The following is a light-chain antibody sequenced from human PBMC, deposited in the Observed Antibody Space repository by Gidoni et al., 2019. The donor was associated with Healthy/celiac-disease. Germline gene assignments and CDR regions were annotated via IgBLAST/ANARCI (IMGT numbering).Light chain of an antibody. V-gene: IGKV1-9*01. Sequence: DIQLTQSPAFRSASVGDRVTLTCRDSQGISSYLAWYQHKPGKAPKRLIYAASTLQSGVPSRFSGSGSGTEFTLTISSLQPEDFATYYCQQLNSYPPTFGQGTKLEIK. J-gene: IGKJ2*01. CDR2: AAS. CDR1: QGISSY. CDR3: QQLNSYPPT.